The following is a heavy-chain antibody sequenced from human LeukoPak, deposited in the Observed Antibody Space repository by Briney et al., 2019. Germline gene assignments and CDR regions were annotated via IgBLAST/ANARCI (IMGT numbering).Heavy chain of an antibody. CDR3: ARVFMNYFGSAYDS. V-gene: IGHV3-48*03. Sequence: PGGSLRLSCAASGFTFNTYEMTWVRQAPGKGLEWLSYISSSGFTIYYADSVRGRFSISRDSAKNSLYLQMNSLRAEDTAVYFCARVFMNYFGSAYDSWGQGALVTVSS. D-gene: IGHD3-10*01. CDR1: GFTFNTYE. J-gene: IGHJ5*01. CDR2: ISSSGFTI.